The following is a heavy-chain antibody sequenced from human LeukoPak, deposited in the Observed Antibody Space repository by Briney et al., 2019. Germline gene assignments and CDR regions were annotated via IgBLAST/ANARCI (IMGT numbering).Heavy chain of an antibody. CDR2: INWKTGNG. Sequence: TGRSLRLSCAVSGFNFDDYAMHRVRQAPGRGLEWVSGINWKTGNGIYADSVKGRFTISRDNAKNSLYLQMSSLRAEDTAVYYCANLWEMGYWGQGTLVTVSS. V-gene: IGHV3-9*01. D-gene: IGHD5-24*01. CDR1: GFNFDDYA. CDR3: ANLWEMGY. J-gene: IGHJ4*02.